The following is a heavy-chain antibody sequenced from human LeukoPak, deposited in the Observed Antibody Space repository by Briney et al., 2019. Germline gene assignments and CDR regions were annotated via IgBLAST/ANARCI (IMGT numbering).Heavy chain of an antibody. D-gene: IGHD6-19*01. CDR3: ARGAGPFDY. Sequence: SETLSLTCSVSGGSISSDYWSWIRQSAGKGLEWIGRMYPSGSSNYNPSLKSRVSMSVDTSKSQFSLKMICVTAADTAIYFCARGAGPFDYWGQGILVTVSS. V-gene: IGHV4-4*07. CDR2: MYPSGSS. CDR1: GGSISSDY. J-gene: IGHJ4*02.